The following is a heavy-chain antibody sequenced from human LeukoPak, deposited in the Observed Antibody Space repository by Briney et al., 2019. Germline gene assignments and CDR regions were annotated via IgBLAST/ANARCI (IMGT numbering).Heavy chain of an antibody. CDR3: ARDRYGSSVGGMDV. CDR2: VSSSGKYV. D-gene: IGHD6-6*01. V-gene: IGHV3-21*06. J-gene: IGHJ6*02. Sequence: GGSLRLSCSAAGFGISTYSMNWVRQAPGQGLEWVSSVSSSGKYVYYGDSVKGRFTLSRDDAKNELYLQMNSLRAEDTALYYCARDRYGSSVGGMDVWGQGTTVTVSS. CDR1: GFGISTYS.